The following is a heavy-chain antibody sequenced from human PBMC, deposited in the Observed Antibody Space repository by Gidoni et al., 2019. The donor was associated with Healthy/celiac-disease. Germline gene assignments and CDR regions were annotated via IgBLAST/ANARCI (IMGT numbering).Heavy chain of an antibody. CDR1: GGSISSGGYY. CDR2: IYYSGST. Sequence: TCTVSGGSISSGGYYWSWIRQHPGKGLEWIGYIYYSGSTYYNPSLKSRVTITVDTSKNQFSLKLSSVTAADTAVYYCARDPESLGYFDYWGQGTLVTVSS. J-gene: IGHJ4*02. CDR3: ARDPESLGYFDY. V-gene: IGHV4-31*03. D-gene: IGHD3-16*02.